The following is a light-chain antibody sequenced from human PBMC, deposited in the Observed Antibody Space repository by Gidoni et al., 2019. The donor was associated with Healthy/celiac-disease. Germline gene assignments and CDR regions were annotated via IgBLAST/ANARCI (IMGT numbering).Light chain of an antibody. V-gene: IGKV3-11*01. CDR3: QQRSNF. CDR1: QSVSSY. J-gene: IGKJ4*01. Sequence: DIVLTQSPATLSCSPGERATLSCRARQSVSSYLAWYQQKPGQAPRLLIYDASNRATGIPARFSGSGSGTDFTLTISSLEPEDFAVYYCQQRSNFFGGGTKVEIK. CDR2: DAS.